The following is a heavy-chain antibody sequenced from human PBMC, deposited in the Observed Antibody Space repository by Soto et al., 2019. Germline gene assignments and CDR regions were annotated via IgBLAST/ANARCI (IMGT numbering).Heavy chain of an antibody. D-gene: IGHD2-21*02. J-gene: IGHJ4*02. CDR1: GFTFSSYV. Sequence: GGSLRLSCAASGFTFSSYVMHWVRQAPGKGLEWVAVISYDGSNKHYADSVKGRFTISRDNSKNTLYVQINSLRAEDTAMYYCARSYCGDDCALDYWGQGTLVTVSS. CDR3: ARSYCGDDCALDY. V-gene: IGHV3-30-3*01. CDR2: ISYDGSNK.